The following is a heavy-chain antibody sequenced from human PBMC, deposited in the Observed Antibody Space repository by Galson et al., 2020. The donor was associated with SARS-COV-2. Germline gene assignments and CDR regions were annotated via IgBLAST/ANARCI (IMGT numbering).Heavy chain of an antibody. J-gene: IGHJ3*02. D-gene: IGHD3-22*01. CDR3: ARDGYYDSSDHAWAI. CDR2: TYYRSTWHN. V-gene: IGHV6-1*01. Sequence: SQTLSLTCAISGDSVSSKSAAWNWIRQSPSRGLEWLGRTYYRSTWHNDYALSVKSRLTVNPDTVKNQFSLRLNSVIPEDTAVYYCARDGYYDSSDHAWAIWGQGTVGSVSS. CDR1: GDSVSSKSAA.